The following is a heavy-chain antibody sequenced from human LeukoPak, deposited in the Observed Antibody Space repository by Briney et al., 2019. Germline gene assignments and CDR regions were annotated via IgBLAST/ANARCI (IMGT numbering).Heavy chain of an antibody. J-gene: IGHJ4*02. CDR2: FDPEDGET. Sequence: ASVKVSCKVSGYTLTELSMHWVRQAPGKGLEWMGGFDPEDGETIYAQKFQGRVTMTEDTSTDTAYMELSSLRSEDTAVYYCATPRAVAVADNFDYWGQGTLVTVSS. CDR1: GYTLTELS. CDR3: ATPRAVAVADNFDY. V-gene: IGHV1-24*01. D-gene: IGHD6-19*01.